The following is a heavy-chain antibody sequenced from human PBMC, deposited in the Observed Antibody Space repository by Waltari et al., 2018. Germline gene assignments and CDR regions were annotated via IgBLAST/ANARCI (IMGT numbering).Heavy chain of an antibody. CDR1: GYTFTSYG. Sequence: QVQLVQSGAEVKKPGASVKVSCKASGYTFTSYGISWVRQAPGQGLEWMGWISAYNGNTNYAQKLQGRVTMTTDTSSSTAYMELRSLRSDDTAVYYCAREWAGDYYGSGGATYGDYWGQGTLVTVSS. V-gene: IGHV1-18*01. CDR3: AREWAGDYYGSGGATYGDY. D-gene: IGHD3-10*01. CDR2: ISAYNGNT. J-gene: IGHJ4*02.